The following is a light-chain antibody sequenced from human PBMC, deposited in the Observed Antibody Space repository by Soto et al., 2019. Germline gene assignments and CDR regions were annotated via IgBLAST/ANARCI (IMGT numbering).Light chain of an antibody. V-gene: IGKV3-15*01. CDR2: GTS. J-gene: IGKJ5*01. Sequence: EIVMTQSPATLSVSPGERATLSCRASQSVSSNLAWYQQKPGQSPRLLIYGTSTRATGVPARFSGSGSGTEFTLTIGSLQSADFAVYYCQHYDNWPFTFGQGKRLEIK. CDR1: QSVSSN. CDR3: QHYDNWPFT.